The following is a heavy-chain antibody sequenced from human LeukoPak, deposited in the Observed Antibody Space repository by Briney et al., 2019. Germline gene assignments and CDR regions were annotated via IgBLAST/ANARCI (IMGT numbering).Heavy chain of an antibody. CDR2: VNSDRRSV. Sequence: GGSLRLSCAASGFTVSNYWMHWVRQAPGEGLVWVSRVNSDRRSVAYADSVQGRFTIPTDNTKNTVYLQMDSLRAEDTAVYYCTRERNNGWDSWGQGTLVSVSS. J-gene: IGHJ4*02. CDR3: TRERNNGWDS. D-gene: IGHD6-19*01. V-gene: IGHV3-74*01. CDR1: GFTVSNYW.